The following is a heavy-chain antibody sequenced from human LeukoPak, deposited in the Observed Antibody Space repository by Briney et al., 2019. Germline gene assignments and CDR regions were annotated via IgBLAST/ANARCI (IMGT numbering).Heavy chain of an antibody. CDR1: GYSFTSYW. D-gene: IGHD3-22*01. J-gene: IGHJ4*02. CDR3: ALTYYYDSSAPRYFDY. CDR2: IYPGDSDT. Sequence: GESLKISCKGSGYSFTSYWIGWVRQMPGRGLEWMGIIYPGDSDTRYSPSFQGQVTISADKSISTAYLQWSSLKASDTAMYYCALTYYYDSSAPRYFDYWGQGTPVTVST. V-gene: IGHV5-51*01.